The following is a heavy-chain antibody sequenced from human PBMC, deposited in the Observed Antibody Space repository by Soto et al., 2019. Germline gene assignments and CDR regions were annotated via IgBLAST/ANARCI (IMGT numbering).Heavy chain of an antibody. CDR1: GFTFSSYG. CDR3: AGPDMITFGGVIVNNFDY. Sequence: GGSLRLSCAASGFTFSSYGMHWVRQAPGKGLEWVAVISYDGSNKYYADSVKGRFTISRDNSKNTLYLQMNSLRAEDTAVYYCAGPDMITFGGVIVNNFDYWGQGTLVTVSS. D-gene: IGHD3-16*02. V-gene: IGHV3-30*03. J-gene: IGHJ4*02. CDR2: ISYDGSNK.